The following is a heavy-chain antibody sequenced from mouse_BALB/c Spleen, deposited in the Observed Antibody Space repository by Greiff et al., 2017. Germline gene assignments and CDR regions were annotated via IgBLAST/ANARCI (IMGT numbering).Heavy chain of an antibody. CDR2: INPGSGGT. V-gene: IGHV1-54*01. J-gene: IGHJ3*01. CDR1: GYAFTNYL. CDR3: ARSGVRRFAY. Sequence: QVQLQQSGAELVRPGTSVKVSCKASGYAFTNYLIEWVKQRPGQGLEWIGVINPGSGGTNNNEKFKGKATLTADKSSSTAYMQLSSLTSDDSAVYFCARSGVRRFAYWGQGTLVTVSA. D-gene: IGHD3-1*01.